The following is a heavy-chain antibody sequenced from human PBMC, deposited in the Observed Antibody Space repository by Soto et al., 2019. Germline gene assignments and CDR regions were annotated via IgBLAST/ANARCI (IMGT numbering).Heavy chain of an antibody. Sequence: QVQLQASGPGLVKPSETLSLTCTVSGGSISSYYWSWIRQPAGKGLEWIGRIYTSGSTNYNPSLQSRVTMSVDTSKNQFSLKLSSVTAADTAVYYCARTYYYDSSGYAPGYFDLWGRGTLVTVSS. D-gene: IGHD3-22*01. CDR2: IYTSGST. V-gene: IGHV4-4*07. CDR1: GGSISSYY. J-gene: IGHJ2*01. CDR3: ARTYYYDSSGYAPGYFDL.